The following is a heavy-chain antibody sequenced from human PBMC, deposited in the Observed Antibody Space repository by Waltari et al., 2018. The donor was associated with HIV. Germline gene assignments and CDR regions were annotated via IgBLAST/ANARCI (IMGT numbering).Heavy chain of an antibody. CDR3: VGASRMGIGVHFDY. CDR2: IRWSGSTT. CDR1: GFTFSDHN. V-gene: IGHV3-48*02. J-gene: IGHJ4*02. D-gene: IGHD3-3*01. Sequence: EVQLVESGGAVVQPGGSLRLSCAASGFTFSDHNMAWVRQAPGKGLEWLAHIRWSGSTTYDADSIRGRFTISRDNAKNSLYLQLNSLRDDDTAVYYCVGASRMGIGVHFDYWGQGTLVTVSS.